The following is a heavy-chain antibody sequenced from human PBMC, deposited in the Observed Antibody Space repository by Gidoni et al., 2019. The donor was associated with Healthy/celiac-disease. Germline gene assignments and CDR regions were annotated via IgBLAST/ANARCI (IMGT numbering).Heavy chain of an antibody. CDR2: ISSSSSYI. D-gene: IGHD3-3*01. CDR3: EGFGVVIENWFDP. V-gene: IGHV3-21*01. Sequence: EVQLVESGGGLVKPGGSLRLSCAASGFTFSSYSMNWVRQAPGKGLEWVSSISSSSSYIYYADSVKGRFTISRDNAKNSLYLQMNSLRAEDTAVYYCEGFGVVIENWFDPWGQGTLVTVSS. CDR1: GFTFSSYS. J-gene: IGHJ5*02.